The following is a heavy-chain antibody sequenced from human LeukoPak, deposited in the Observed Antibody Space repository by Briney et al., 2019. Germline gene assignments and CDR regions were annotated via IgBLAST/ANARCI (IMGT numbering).Heavy chain of an antibody. CDR2: IHPDDSDT. CDR1: GYRFTSYW. CDR3: ARSVNGCPRCLDF. J-gene: IGHJ4*02. Sequence: GESLKISCQASGYRFTSYWIGWVRQMPGRGLEWMGIIHPDDSDTKYSPSFEGQVIMSADSSVTTAYLQWNSLKASDTAMYYCARSVNGCPRCLDFWGRGTLVTVSS. V-gene: IGHV5-51*01. D-gene: IGHD4-17*01.